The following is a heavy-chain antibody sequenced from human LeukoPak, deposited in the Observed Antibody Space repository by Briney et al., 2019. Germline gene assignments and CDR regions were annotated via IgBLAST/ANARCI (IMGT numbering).Heavy chain of an antibody. CDR2: ISNSGST. Sequence: SETLSLTCTVSDGPIRSHYWTWIRQSPLKGLEWIGDISNSGSTKYNPSLKSRVTISIDTSKSQFSLRLTSVAAADTAVYYCGRDALVGYFSYYYIDVWGKGTTVTVSS. J-gene: IGHJ6*03. V-gene: IGHV4-59*11. D-gene: IGHD2-15*01. CDR3: GRDALVGYFSYYYIDV. CDR1: DGPIRSHY.